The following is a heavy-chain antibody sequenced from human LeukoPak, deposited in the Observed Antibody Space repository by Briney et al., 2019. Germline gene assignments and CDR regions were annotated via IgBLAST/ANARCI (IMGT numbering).Heavy chain of an antibody. D-gene: IGHD3-16*02. V-gene: IGHV3-33*01. CDR2: IWYDGSDK. J-gene: IGHJ4*02. CDR1: GFTFSGYG. Sequence: PGKSLRLSCATSGFTFSGYGMHWVRQAPGKGLEWVAVIWYDGSDKYYADSVKGRLTISRDNSNNTLFLQMNSLRAEDTAMYYCARGPHYRHTSGSLDYWGQGTLVTVSS. CDR3: ARGPHYRHTSGSLDY.